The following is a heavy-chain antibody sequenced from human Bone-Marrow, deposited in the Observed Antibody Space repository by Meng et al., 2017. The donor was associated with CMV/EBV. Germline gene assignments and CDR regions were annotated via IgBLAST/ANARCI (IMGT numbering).Heavy chain of an antibody. J-gene: IGHJ4*02. D-gene: IGHD3-10*01. CDR1: GFTFSSYW. CDR3: ATDTARVRGY. V-gene: IGHV3-7*04. Sequence: GESLKISCEVSGFTFSSYWFSWVRQAPEKGLEWVANINPDGSEKYYLDSVKGRFTIFRDNAKNSLYLQVNSLRVEDTAVYYCATDTARVRGYWGQGTPVTVSS. CDR2: INPDGSEK.